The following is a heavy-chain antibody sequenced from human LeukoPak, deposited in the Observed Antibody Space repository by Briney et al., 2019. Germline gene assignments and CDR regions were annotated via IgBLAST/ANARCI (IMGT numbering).Heavy chain of an antibody. CDR1: GFTFSSYA. Sequence: GGSLRLSCAASGFTFSSYAMTWVRQAPGRGLEWVSVISANTGTTYYADSVKDRFTVSRDNSKNTLYLQMSSLRVEDTAVYYCAKVHPDYNDEYNWFDSWGQGTLVTVSS. J-gene: IGHJ5*01. CDR3: AKVHPDYNDEYNWFDS. D-gene: IGHD3-22*01. CDR2: ISANTGTT. V-gene: IGHV3-23*01.